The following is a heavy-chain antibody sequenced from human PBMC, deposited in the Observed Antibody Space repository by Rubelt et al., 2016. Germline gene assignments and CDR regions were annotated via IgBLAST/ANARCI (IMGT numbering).Heavy chain of an antibody. D-gene: IGHD3-10*01. CDR2: INPNSGGT. J-gene: IGHJ4*02. CDR3: TRRTLWFGDGFDY. Sequence: APGQGLEWMGRINPNSGGTNYAQNFQSRVTMTRDTSISTAYMDLSRLRSDDTAVYYCTRRTLWFGDGFDYWGQGSLVTVSS. V-gene: IGHV1-2*06.